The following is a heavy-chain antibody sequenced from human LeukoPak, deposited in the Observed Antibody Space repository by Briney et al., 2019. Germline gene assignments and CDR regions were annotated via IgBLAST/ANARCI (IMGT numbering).Heavy chain of an antibody. J-gene: IGHJ4*02. D-gene: IGHD4-11*01. CDR2: IYYTGST. CDR1: GGSISSYY. V-gene: IGHV4-59*01. Sequence: SETLSLTCTVSGGSISSYYWSWIRQSPGKGLEWIGYIYYTGSTHYNPSLKSRVTISVDTSTNQFSLSLISVTAADTAVYYCARGLSGSHYYSTLGSPPFDCWGQGTLVTVSS. CDR3: ARGLSGSHYYSTLGSPPFDC.